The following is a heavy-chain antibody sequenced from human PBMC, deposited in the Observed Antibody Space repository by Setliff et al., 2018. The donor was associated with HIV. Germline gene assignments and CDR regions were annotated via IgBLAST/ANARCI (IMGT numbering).Heavy chain of an antibody. J-gene: IGHJ5*02. CDR1: GGSINSYY. CDR2: IYTSGST. V-gene: IGHV4-4*08. Sequence: SETLSLTCSVSGGSINSYYWSWTRQPPGKGLEWIGYIYTSGSTYYNPSLKSRVTISVDTSKNQFSLRLSSVTAADQGVYYCARVPVPGANWFDPWGLGTLVTVSS. CDR3: ARVPVPGANWFDP.